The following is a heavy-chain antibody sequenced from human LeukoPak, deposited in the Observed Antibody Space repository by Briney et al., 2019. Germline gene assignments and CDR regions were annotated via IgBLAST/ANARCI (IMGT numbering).Heavy chain of an antibody. V-gene: IGHV3-30*18. D-gene: IGHD1-26*01. J-gene: IGHJ4*02. CDR2: ISYDGSNK. CDR1: GFTFSSYG. Sequence: PGGSLRLSCAASGFTFSSYGMHWVHQAPGKGLEWVAVISYDGSNKYYADSVKGRFTISRDNSKNTLYLQMNSLRAEDTAVYYCANDARRGATTLFDYWGQGTLVTVSS. CDR3: ANDARRGATTLFDY.